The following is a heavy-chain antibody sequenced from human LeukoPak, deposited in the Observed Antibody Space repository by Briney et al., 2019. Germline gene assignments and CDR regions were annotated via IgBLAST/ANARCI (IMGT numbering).Heavy chain of an antibody. CDR3: ARARLDSSGRFDY. V-gene: IGHV4-61*08. Sequence: PSETLSLTCAVSGGSISSGGYSWSRIRRPPGKGLEWIGYIYYGGSTDYNPSLKSRVTISKDTSKTQFSLRLSSVTAADTAVYYCARARLDSSGRFDYWGQGTLVTVSS. D-gene: IGHD3-22*01. CDR1: GGSISSGGYS. CDR2: IYYGGST. J-gene: IGHJ4*02.